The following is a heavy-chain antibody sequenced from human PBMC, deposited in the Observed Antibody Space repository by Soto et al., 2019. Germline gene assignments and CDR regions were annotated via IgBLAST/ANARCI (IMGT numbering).Heavy chain of an antibody. J-gene: IGHJ5*02. CDR1: GFSVSSNY. CDR3: ARHRHPRGTVGATSPLDP. V-gene: IGHV3-53*01. D-gene: IGHD1-26*01. CDR2: HYSGGST. Sequence: GGSLRLSCAISGFSVSSNYLSWVRQAPGKWLEWVSVHYSGGSTYYADSVQGRFTISRDKSNNTLYLQMRRVRAEDTAVYFCARHRHPRGTVGATSPLDPWGQGXQVTVYS.